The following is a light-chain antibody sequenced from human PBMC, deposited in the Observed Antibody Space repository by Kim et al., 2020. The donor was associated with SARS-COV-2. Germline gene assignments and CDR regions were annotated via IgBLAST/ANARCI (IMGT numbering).Light chain of an antibody. V-gene: IGLV3-9*01. CDR1: NIGSKN. CDR3: QVWDSGV. Sequence: SYELTQPLSVSVALGQTARITCGGNNIGSKNVHWYQQKPGQAPVLVIYRDSNRPSGIPERFSGSNSGNTATLTISRAQAGDEADYYCQVWDSGVFGGGTQLTVL. J-gene: IGLJ3*02. CDR2: RDS.